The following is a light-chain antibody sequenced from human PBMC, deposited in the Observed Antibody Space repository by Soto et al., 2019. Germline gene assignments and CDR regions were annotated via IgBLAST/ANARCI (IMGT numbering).Light chain of an antibody. J-gene: IGLJ1*01. CDR2: TTN. Sequence: QSVLTQPPSASGTPGQRATISCCGSNSNIGSDIVNCYQLLPGAAPEVLINTTNQRPSGVPERFSGSKSGTSASLAISGLQSEDEANSSCATWDGGLSGPFVFGTGAKVNVL. V-gene: IGLV1-44*01. CDR1: NSNIGSDI. CDR3: ATWDGGLSGPFV.